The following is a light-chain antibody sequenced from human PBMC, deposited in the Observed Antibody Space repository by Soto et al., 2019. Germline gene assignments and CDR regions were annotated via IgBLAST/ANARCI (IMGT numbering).Light chain of an antibody. CDR2: WAS. CDR3: HQYYSVPLT. J-gene: IGKJ4*01. CDR1: QSLLYNSNNKNY. Sequence: DIVMTQSPDSLAVSLGERVTINCKSSQSLLYNSNNKNYLAWYQQEPGQPPKLLIYWASTRESGVPDRFSGSGSGTDFTLTISNLQAEDVAVYYCHQYYSVPLTFGGGTKVEIK. V-gene: IGKV4-1*01.